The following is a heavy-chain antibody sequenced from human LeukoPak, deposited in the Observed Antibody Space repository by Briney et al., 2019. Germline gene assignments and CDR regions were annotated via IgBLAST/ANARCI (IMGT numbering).Heavy chain of an antibody. J-gene: IGHJ5*02. D-gene: IGHD5-12*01. CDR1: GGSFSGYY. Sequence: SETLSLTCAVYGGSFSGYYWSWIRQPPGKGLEWIGEINHSGSTNYNPSLKSRVTISVDTSKNQFSLKLSSVTAADTAVYYCARDHYVDIVARGDWFDPWGQGTLVTVSS. CDR3: ARDHYVDIVARGDWFDP. CDR2: INHSGST. V-gene: IGHV4-34*01.